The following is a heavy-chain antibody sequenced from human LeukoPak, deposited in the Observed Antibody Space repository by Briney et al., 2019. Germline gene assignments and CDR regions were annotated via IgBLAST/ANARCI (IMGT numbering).Heavy chain of an antibody. Sequence: GGSLRLSCEASGFTFRSYGMSWVRQAPGKGLEWVSVISGSGRKTDYADSVKGRFTISRDNSKNTVDLLMNSLRVEDTAEYYCAKDLGYDYVWGEGNLYDYWGQGILVTVSS. CDR1: GFTFRSYG. V-gene: IGHV3-23*01. J-gene: IGHJ4*02. D-gene: IGHD3-16*01. CDR2: ISGSGRKT. CDR3: AKDLGYDYVWGEGNLYDY.